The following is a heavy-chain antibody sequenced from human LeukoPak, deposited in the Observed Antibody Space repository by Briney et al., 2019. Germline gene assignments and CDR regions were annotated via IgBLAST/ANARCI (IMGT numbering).Heavy chain of an antibody. D-gene: IGHD5-12*01. J-gene: IGHJ4*02. CDR2: IKSKPDGGTT. CDR3: TTVGYSDYVADN. V-gene: IGHV3-15*01. Sequence: GGSLRLSCAVSGFSFNIGWMSWVRQAPGKGLEWVGRIKSKPDGGTTDYAAPVKGRFIISRDDSKNMLSLQMSSLKTEDTAMYYCTTVGYSDYVADNWGQGTLVTVSS. CDR1: GFSFNIGW.